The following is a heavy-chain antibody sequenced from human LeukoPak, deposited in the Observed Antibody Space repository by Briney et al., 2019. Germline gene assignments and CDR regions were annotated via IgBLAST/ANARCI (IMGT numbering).Heavy chain of an antibody. D-gene: IGHD3-10*01. CDR2: ISSSSSYI. CDR3: ADSLQYYYGSGS. CDR1: GFTFSSYS. Sequence: PGGSLRLSCAASGFTFSSYSMNWVRQAPGKGLEWVSSISSSSSYIYYADSVKGRFTISRDNAKNTLYLQMNSLRSEDTAVDYCADSLQYYYGSGSWGQGTLVTVSS. J-gene: IGHJ4*02. V-gene: IGHV3-21*01.